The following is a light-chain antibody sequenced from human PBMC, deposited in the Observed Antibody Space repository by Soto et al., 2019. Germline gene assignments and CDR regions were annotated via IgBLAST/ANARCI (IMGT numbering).Light chain of an antibody. J-gene: IGLJ1*01. V-gene: IGLV2-14*01. CDR1: RSDVGSYNY. CDR2: EVS. Sequence: QSVLTQPASVSGSPGQSITISCTGTRSDVGSYNYVSWYQQHPGKAPKLMIYEVSNRPSGVSNRFSGSKSGNTASLTISGLQAADEADYYCSSYTSNNTLYVFGTGTKVTV. CDR3: SSYTSNNTLYV.